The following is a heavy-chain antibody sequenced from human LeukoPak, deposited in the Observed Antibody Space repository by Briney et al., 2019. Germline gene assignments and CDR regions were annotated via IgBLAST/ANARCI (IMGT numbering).Heavy chain of an antibody. CDR2: IRYDGSNR. V-gene: IGHV3-30*02. Sequence: TGGSLRLSCAASGVTLSRYGMHWVRQAPGKGLEWVAFIRYDGSNRNYADSVQVRFTIFRDNSKNTLYLQMNSLRPEDTAVYYCACSKSSVFWSGYLEAFHHWGQGTLVTVSS. J-gene: IGHJ1*01. CDR1: GVTLSRYG. CDR3: ACSKSSVFWSGYLEAFHH. D-gene: IGHD3-3*01.